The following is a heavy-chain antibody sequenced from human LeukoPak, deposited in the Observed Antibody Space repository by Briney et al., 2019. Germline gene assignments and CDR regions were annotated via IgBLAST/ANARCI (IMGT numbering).Heavy chain of an antibody. V-gene: IGHV3-20*04. Sequence: GGSLRLSCAASGFTFDDYGMYWVRQAPGKGLEWVSGINWNGGSTGYADSVKGRFTISRDNAKKSLYLQMNSLRAEDTALYYCARALYSSGHHQEGHWGQGTLVTVSS. CDR3: ARALYSSGHHQEGH. CDR2: INWNGGST. D-gene: IGHD6-19*01. J-gene: IGHJ4*02. CDR1: GFTFDDYG.